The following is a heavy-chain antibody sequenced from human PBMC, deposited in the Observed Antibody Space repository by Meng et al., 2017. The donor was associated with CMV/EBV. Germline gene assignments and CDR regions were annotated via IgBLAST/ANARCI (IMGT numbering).Heavy chain of an antibody. CDR1: GGSISSGDYY. CDR3: ARDNRRGGVDY. J-gene: IGHJ4*02. D-gene: IGHD3-3*01. V-gene: IGHV4-30-4*08. CDR2: IYYSGST. Sequence: QVQLQESGPGLGNPLQTLSLTSTFSGGSISSGDYYWSWIRQPPGKGLEWIGYIYYSGSTYYNPSLKSRVTISVDTSKNQFSLKLSSVTAADTAVYYCARDNRRGGVDYWGQGTLVTVSS.